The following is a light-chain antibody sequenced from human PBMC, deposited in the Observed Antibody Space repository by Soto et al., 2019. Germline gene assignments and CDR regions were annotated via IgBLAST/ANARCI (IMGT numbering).Light chain of an antibody. V-gene: IGLV2-14*03. Sequence: QSVLTQPASVSGSPGQSITISCTGTSSDVGGYNFVSWYQYHPGKAPKLLIYDVSNRPSGASTRFSGSKSGNTASLTISGLQAEDEADYYWSSYTSSSTQVFGTGTKVTVL. CDR1: SSDVGGYNF. CDR2: DVS. CDR3: SSYTSSSTQV. J-gene: IGLJ1*01.